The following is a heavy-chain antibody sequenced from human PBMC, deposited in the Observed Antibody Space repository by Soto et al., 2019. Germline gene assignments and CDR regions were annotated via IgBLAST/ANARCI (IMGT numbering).Heavy chain of an antibody. CDR3: AHGCGWLLDY. CDR1: GCSLTTSEVG. D-gene: IGHD3-9*01. V-gene: IGHV2-5*02. CDR2: LYWDDDN. J-gene: IGHJ4*02. Sequence: QITLKESGPTLVKPTQTLTLTCTFSGCSLTTSEVGVGWIRQPPGQALEWLALLYWDDDNQYSPSLRNRLTLTKDTSKNQVVLTMTNIEPVDTATYDCAHGCGWLLDYWGQGTLVTVSS.